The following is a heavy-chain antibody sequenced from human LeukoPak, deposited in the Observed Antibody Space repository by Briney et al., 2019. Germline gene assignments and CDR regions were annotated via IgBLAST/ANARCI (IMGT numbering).Heavy chain of an antibody. D-gene: IGHD4-17*01. Sequence: SETLALACTVYQHSVSRGDYHWHCIRQPPGKALEWIGNISNSGNTNYNPSLKRRVTISIYTSKNQFSLKLSSVTAADTAVYYCARVEAPVTTTPPFDHCGQGTLVTVSS. CDR2: ISNSGNT. CDR3: ARVEAPVTTTPPFDH. CDR1: QHSVSRGDYH. J-gene: IGHJ4*02. V-gene: IGHV4-61*08.